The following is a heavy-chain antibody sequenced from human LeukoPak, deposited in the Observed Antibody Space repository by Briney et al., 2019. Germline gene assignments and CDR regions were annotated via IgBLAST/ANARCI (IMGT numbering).Heavy chain of an antibody. CDR3: TRVGATSDWFDP. J-gene: IGHJ5*02. V-gene: IGHV4-59*01. CDR2: IYYSGST. D-gene: IGHD1-26*01. CDR1: GGSFSSYY. Sequence: PSETLSLTCAVYGGSFSSYYWSWIRQPPGKGLEWIGYIYYSGSTNYNPSLKSRATISVDTSKNQFSLKLSSVTAADTAVYYCTRVGATSDWFDPWGQGTLVTVSS.